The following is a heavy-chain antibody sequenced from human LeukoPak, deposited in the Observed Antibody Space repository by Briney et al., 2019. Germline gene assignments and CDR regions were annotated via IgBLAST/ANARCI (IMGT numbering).Heavy chain of an antibody. CDR2: IRSSSSI. D-gene: IGHD5-24*01. CDR3: ARDRDYAFDV. CDR1: GFRFSDYS. J-gene: IGHJ3*01. V-gene: IGHV3-48*02. Sequence: GGSLRLSCAASGFRFSDYSMNWVRQAPGEGLEWVSYIRSSSSIHYADSLRGRLTISRGNAKNSVFLELNDLRDEDTAVYYCARDRDYAFDVWGQGTMVIVSS.